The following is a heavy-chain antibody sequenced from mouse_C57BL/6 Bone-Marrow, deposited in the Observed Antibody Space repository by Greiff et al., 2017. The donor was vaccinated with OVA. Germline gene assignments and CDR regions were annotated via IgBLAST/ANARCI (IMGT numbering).Heavy chain of an antibody. D-gene: IGHD1-1*02. V-gene: IGHV1-58*01. CDR1: GYTFTSYG. J-gene: IGHJ4*01. CDR3: ARGWHYYAMDD. CDR2: IYIGNGYT. Sequence: EVQLQQSGAELVRPGSSVKMSCKTSGYTFTSYGINWVKQRPGQGLEWIGYIYIGNGYTAYNEKFKGKATMTSDTSSSTAYMQLSSLTSEDSAIYFGARGWHYYAMDDWGQGTSATVAS.